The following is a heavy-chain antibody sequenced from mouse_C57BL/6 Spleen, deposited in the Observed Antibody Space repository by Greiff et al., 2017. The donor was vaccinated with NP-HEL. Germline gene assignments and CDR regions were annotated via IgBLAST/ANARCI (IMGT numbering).Heavy chain of an antibody. Sequence: EVKLMESGEGLVKPGGSLKLSCAASGFTFSSYAMSWVRQTPEKRLEWVAYISSGGDYIYYADTVKGRFTISRDNARNTLYLQMSSLKSEDTAMYYCTRYLYYFDYWGQGTTLTVSS. CDR1: GFTFSSYA. CDR3: TRYLYYFDY. J-gene: IGHJ2*01. V-gene: IGHV5-9-1*02. CDR2: ISSGGDYI.